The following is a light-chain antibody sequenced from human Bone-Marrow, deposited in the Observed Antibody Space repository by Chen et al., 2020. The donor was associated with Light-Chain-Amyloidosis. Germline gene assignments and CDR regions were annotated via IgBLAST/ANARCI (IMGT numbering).Light chain of an antibody. Sequence: QSALTQPASVSGSPGQSIIISCTGTSSDVGGHKSVSWYQHHPDRVPKLIIYEVENRPSGISDRFSASKSGQTASLSISGLKEDDEAEYYCSSYTSDNTCAFGSGTKVTV. CDR3: SSYTSDNTCA. CDR2: EVE. V-gene: IGLV2-14*01. J-gene: IGLJ1*01. CDR1: SSDVGGHKS.